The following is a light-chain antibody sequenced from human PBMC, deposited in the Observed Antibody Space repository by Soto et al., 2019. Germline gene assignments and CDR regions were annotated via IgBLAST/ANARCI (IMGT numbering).Light chain of an antibody. CDR3: VAWDDSLNGWV. CDR2: YDD. Sequence: QSVLTQPPSVSEAPRQRVTISCSGSRSNIGNNAVDWYQQLPGQAPKLLIYYDDLLPAGVSDRFSGSKSGTSASLAISGLQSEDEADYYCVAWDDSLNGWVFGGGTKLTVL. CDR1: RSNIGNNA. J-gene: IGLJ3*02. V-gene: IGLV1-36*01.